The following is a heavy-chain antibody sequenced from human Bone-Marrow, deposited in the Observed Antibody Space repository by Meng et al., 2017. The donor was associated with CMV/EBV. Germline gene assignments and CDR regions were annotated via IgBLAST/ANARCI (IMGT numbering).Heavy chain of an antibody. J-gene: IGHJ4*02. CDR2: IKSKSDGGST. D-gene: IGHD1-26*01. CDR1: GFTFTNAW. CDR3: TTGRGGATYFNY. Sequence: GESLKISCAASGFTFTNAWMSWVRQAPGKGLEWVGRIKSKSDGGSTDYAAPVKGRFTISREDSENMLYLQINSLTNEDTAMYYCTTGRGGATYFNYWGQGTRVTVSS. V-gene: IGHV3-15*05.